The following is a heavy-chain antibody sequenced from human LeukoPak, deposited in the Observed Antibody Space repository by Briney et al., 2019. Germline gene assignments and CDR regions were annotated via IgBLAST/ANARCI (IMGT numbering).Heavy chain of an antibody. CDR3: AKEVAVVGLPLYDS. D-gene: IGHD2-21*01. Sequence: TGGSLRLSCAAPGFTVSSNYMSWVRQAPGRSLEWVAGIDSAGGGTFYAGSVQGRFTISRDNSKNTLYLQLSSLRVEDTALYHCAKEVAVVGLPLYDSWGLGAQVTVSS. CDR1: GFTVSSNY. J-gene: IGHJ5*01. CDR2: IDSAGGGT. V-gene: IGHV3-53*01.